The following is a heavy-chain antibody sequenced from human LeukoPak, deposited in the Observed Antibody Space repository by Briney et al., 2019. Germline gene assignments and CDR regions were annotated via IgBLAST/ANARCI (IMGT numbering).Heavy chain of an antibody. D-gene: IGHD5-18*01. Sequence: SETLSLTCTVSGGSISSGDYYWSWIRQPPGKGLEWIGYIYYSGSTYYNPSLKSRVTISVDTSKNQFSLKLSSVTAADTAVYYCARQYSYGPQIDYWGQGTLVTVSS. CDR2: IYYSGST. CDR3: ARQYSYGPQIDY. CDR1: GGSISSGDYY. V-gene: IGHV4-30-4*01. J-gene: IGHJ4*02.